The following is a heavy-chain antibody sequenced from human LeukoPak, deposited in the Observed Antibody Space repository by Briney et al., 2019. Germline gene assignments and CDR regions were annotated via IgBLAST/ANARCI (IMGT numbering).Heavy chain of an antibody. J-gene: IGHJ4*02. CDR1: GYSFTSYW. CDR3: ARPSRVGVPAAPFDY. D-gene: IGHD2-2*01. V-gene: IGHV5-51*01. CDR2: IYPGDSDT. Sequence: GESLKISCKGSGYSFTSYWIGWVRQMPGKGLEWMGIIYPGDSDTRYSPSFQGQVTISADKSISTAYLQWSSLKASDTAMYYCARPSRVGVPAAPFDYWGQGTLVTVSS.